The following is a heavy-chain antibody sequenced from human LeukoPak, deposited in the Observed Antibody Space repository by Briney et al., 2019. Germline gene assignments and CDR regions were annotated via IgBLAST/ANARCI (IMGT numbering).Heavy chain of an antibody. J-gene: IGHJ4*02. CDR3: ARLVAVAGLSWYFDY. V-gene: IGHV5-51*01. Sequence: GESLKISCKGSGYSFTTYWIGWVRHMPGKGLEWMGIIYPGDSDTRYSLSFQGQVTFSADKSITTAYLQWSSLKASDTAMYYCARLVAVAGLSWYFDYWGQGALVTVSS. CDR1: GYSFTTYW. D-gene: IGHD6-19*01. CDR2: IYPGDSDT.